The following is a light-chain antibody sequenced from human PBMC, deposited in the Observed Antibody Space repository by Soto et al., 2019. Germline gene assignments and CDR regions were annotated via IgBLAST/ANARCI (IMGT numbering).Light chain of an antibody. Sequence: QLVLTQSSSASAYLGSSVKLTCTLSSGHSSYIIAWHQQQPGKAPRYLMKLEGSGSYNKGSGVPDRFSGSSSGADRYLTISNRQSEDEAEYYCETWDSNTRVFGGGTKVTVL. CDR1: SGHSSYI. CDR3: ETWDSNTRV. V-gene: IGLV4-60*03. J-gene: IGLJ2*01. CDR2: LEGSGSY.